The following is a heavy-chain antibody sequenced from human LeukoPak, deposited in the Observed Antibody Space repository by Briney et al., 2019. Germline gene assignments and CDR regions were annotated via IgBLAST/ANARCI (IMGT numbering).Heavy chain of an antibody. CDR2: IYYSGST. D-gene: IGHD6-13*01. V-gene: IGHV4-59*01. CDR3: ARVLSSSWYYYYYGMDV. J-gene: IGHJ6*02. Sequence: SETLSLTCTVSGGSISSYYWSWIRQPPWKGLEWIGYIYYSGSTNYNPSLKSRVTISVDTSKNQFSLKLSSVTAADTAVYYCARVLSSSWYYYYYGMDVWGQGTTVTVSS. CDR1: GGSISSYY.